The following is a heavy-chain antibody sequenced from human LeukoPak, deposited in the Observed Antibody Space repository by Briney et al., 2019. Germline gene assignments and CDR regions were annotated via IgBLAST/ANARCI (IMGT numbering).Heavy chain of an antibody. V-gene: IGHV3-48*04. CDR2: IISSSSTI. D-gene: IGHD5-12*01. CDR3: AREEDIVATIRTRYFDY. J-gene: IGHJ4*02. CDR1: GCTFSSYS. Sequence: GGALILSCSASGCTFSSYSMNWLRQAPGKGLEWVSYIISSSSTIYYADSVKGRFTISRDNAKNSLYLQMNSLRAEDKAVYYCAREEDIVATIRTRYFDYWGQGTLVTVSS.